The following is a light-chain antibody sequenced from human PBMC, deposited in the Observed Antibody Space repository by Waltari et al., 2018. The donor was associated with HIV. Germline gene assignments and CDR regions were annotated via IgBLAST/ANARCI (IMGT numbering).Light chain of an antibody. J-gene: IGKJ4*01. CDR3: QQGNSFPLT. CDR1: QEISSW. Sequence: DIQITHSPSSVSASVGDSGTITCRASQEISSWLAWYQQKQGKAPKFLIYTASTLQSGGPSRFSGSGSGTDFTLTISSLQPEDFATYYCQQGNSFPLTFGGGTKVEIK. CDR2: TAS. V-gene: IGKV1-12*01.